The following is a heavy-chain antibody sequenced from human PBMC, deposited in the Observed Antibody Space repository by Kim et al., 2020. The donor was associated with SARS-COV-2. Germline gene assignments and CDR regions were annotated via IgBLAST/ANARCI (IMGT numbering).Heavy chain of an antibody. CDR2: ISYDGSNK. Sequence: GGSLRLSCAASGFTFSSYAMHWVRQAPGKGLEWVAVISYDGSNKYYADSVKGRFTISRDNSKNTLYLQMNSLRAEDTAVYYCARGLAANYDSSGYYCSFDYWGQGTLVTVSS. CDR3: ARGLAANYDSSGYYCSFDY. V-gene: IGHV3-30*04. CDR1: GFTFSSYA. D-gene: IGHD3-22*01. J-gene: IGHJ4*02.